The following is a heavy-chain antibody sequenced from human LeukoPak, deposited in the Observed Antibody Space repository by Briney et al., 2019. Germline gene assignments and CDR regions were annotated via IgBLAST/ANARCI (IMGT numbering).Heavy chain of an antibody. V-gene: IGHV5-51*01. Sequence: GESLKISFKGSGYRFTRYWIGWVRQKPGKGLEWMGIIYRDDSDSRYSPSFQGQVTMSADKSSSTAYLQWSSLRASDTAMYFCARAAEGNYGSAWFRDYYFGMDVWGQGTTVTVSS. CDR2: IYRDDSDS. CDR3: ARAAEGNYGSAWFRDYYFGMDV. D-gene: IGHD6-13*01. J-gene: IGHJ6*02. CDR1: GYRFTRYW.